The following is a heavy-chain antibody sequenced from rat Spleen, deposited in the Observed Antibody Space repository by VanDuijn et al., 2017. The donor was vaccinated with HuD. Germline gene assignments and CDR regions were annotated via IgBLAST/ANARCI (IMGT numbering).Heavy chain of an antibody. Sequence: EVQLVESGGGLVQPGRSLKLSCAASGFTFSDFYMAWVRQAPKKGLEWVASIKYEDFTPYYGDSVMGRFTISRDDGESTLYLQMNSLRSEDTATYYCVRLYNNHGYWYFDFWGPGTMVFVSS. J-gene: IGHJ1*01. CDR3: VRLYNNHGYWYFDF. D-gene: IGHD1-5*01. V-gene: IGHV5-22*01. CDR2: IKYEDFTP. CDR1: GFTFSDFY.